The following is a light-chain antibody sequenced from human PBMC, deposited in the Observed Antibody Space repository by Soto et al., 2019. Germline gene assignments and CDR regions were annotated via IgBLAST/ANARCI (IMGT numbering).Light chain of an antibody. CDR2: EAI. V-gene: IGLV2-23*02. CDR1: SSDVGSYSL. Sequence: QSVLTQPASVSGSSGQSITISCTGTSSDVGSYSLVSWYQQQTGKAPKLLIYEAIKRPSGVSNRFSGSKSGKTASLTISGLQAEDEADYFCCSYAGSSTFVFGGGTKLTVL. CDR3: CSYAGSSTFV. J-gene: IGLJ2*01.